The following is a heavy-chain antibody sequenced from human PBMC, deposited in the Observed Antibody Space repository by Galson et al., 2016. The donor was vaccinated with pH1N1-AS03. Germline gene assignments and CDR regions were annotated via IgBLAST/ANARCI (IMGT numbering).Heavy chain of an antibody. Sequence: SLRLSCAASGFTFRSYEMNWVRQAPGKGLEWVGRIKSKSDGGTTDYAAPVKARFTISRDDSKNTLYLQMNTRKTEDTAVYYCSTDETFYYYSGMDVWGQGTLVTVSS. CDR1: GFTFRSYE. CDR2: IKSKSDGGTT. CDR3: STDETFYYYSGMDV. V-gene: IGHV3-15*01. J-gene: IGHJ6*02.